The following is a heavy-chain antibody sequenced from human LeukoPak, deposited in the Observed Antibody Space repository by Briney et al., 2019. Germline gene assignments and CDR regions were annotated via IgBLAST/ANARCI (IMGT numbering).Heavy chain of an antibody. Sequence: GGSLRLSCAASGFTFSSYWMSWVRQAPGKGLEGVANIKQDGSEKYYVDSVKGRFTISRDNAKNSLYLQMNSLRAEDTAVYYCARGPSIVGTNFDYWGQGTLVTVSS. CDR3: ARGPSIVGTNFDY. CDR1: GFTFSSYW. J-gene: IGHJ4*02. D-gene: IGHD1-26*01. CDR2: IKQDGSEK. V-gene: IGHV3-7*01.